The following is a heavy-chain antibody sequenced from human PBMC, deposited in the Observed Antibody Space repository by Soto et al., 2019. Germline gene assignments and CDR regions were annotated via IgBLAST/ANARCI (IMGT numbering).Heavy chain of an antibody. CDR3: VRGQWLPRGEY. J-gene: IGHJ4*02. CDR1: GGSFSGFF. V-gene: IGHV4-34*01. D-gene: IGHD6-19*01. Sequence: QVQLQQWGAGLLRPSETLSLTCGVSGGSFSGFFWTWIRQPPGKGLEWIGEINHSGSTNYNPALKSRVTLSMDMSENQFSLSPTSVTAADTAVYYCVRGQWLPRGEYWGQGTLVTVSS. CDR2: INHSGST.